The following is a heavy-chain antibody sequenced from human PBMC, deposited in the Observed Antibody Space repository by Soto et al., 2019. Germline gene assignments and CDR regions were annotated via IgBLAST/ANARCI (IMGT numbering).Heavy chain of an antibody. CDR3: TTLIGCYSSGLSDY. CDR2: IKSKSDGGTA. V-gene: IGHV3-15*07. J-gene: IGHJ4*02. CDR1: TFTFTPAW. Sequence: EVQLVESGGGLVKPGGSLKLSCAASTFTFTPAWMNWVRQAPGKGLECVGRIKSKSDGGTADYAAPVKGRFTISRDDSKNTLYLQMNSRKTADTAVYYCTTLIGCYSSGLSDYWCQGNLVTGSS. D-gene: IGHD5-18*01.